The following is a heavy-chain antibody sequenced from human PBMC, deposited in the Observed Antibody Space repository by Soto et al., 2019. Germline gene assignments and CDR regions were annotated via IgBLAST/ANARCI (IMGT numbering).Heavy chain of an antibody. CDR2: ISGYNGNT. CDR3: ARFGSAPYYYYGVDV. Sequence: GASVKVSCKASGGTFSSYTISWVRQAPGQGLEWMGWISGYNGNTNYAQKLQDRVTMTTDTSTSTVYMEVRSLRSDDTAVYYCARFGSAPYYYYGVDVWGQGTTVTVSS. J-gene: IGHJ6*02. V-gene: IGHV1-18*01. CDR1: GGTFSSYT. D-gene: IGHD3-10*01.